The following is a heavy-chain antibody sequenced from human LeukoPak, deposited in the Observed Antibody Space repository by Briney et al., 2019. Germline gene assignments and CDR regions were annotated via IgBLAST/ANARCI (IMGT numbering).Heavy chain of an antibody. D-gene: IGHD4-17*01. CDR3: AKGSTPTVPTPNWFDP. CDR1: GFTFDDYA. V-gene: IGHV3-9*01. Sequence: GRSLRLSCAASGFTFDDYAMHWVRQAPGKGLEGVSGISRNSGSIGYADSVKGRFTISRDNAKNSLYLQMNSLRAEDTALYYCAKGSTPTVPTPNWFDPWGQGTLVTVSS. J-gene: IGHJ5*02. CDR2: ISRNSGSI.